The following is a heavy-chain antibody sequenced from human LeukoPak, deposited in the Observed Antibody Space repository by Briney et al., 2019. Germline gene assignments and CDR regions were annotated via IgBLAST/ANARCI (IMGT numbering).Heavy chain of an antibody. CDR3: ARAGLDSSLPTGFDY. CDR2: IIPIFGTA. CDR1: GGTFSSYA. J-gene: IGHJ4*02. Sequence: GASVKVSCKASGGTFSSYAISWVRQAPGQGLEWMGGIIPIFGTANYAQKFQGRVTITADKSTSTAYMELSSLRSEDTAVYYCARAGLDSSLPTGFDYWGQGTLVTVSS. D-gene: IGHD6-13*01. V-gene: IGHV1-69*06.